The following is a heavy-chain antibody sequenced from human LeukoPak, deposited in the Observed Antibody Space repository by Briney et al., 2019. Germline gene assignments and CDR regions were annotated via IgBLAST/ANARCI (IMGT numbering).Heavy chain of an antibody. CDR1: GGSFSGYY. Sequence: PSETLCLTCAVYGGSFSGYYWSWIRQPPGKGLEWIGEINHSGSTNYNPSLKSRVTISVDTSKNQFSLKLSSVTAADTAVYYCARAARVSSGFKGAFDIWGQGTMVTVSS. V-gene: IGHV4-34*01. CDR3: ARAARVSSGFKGAFDI. J-gene: IGHJ3*02. CDR2: INHSGST. D-gene: IGHD6-19*01.